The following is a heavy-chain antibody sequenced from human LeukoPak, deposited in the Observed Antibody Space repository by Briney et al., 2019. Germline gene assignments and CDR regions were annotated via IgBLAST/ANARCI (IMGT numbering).Heavy chain of an antibody. CDR3: TRDRGNSSGWYTDAFDI. CDR1: GFTFGDYA. V-gene: IGHV3-49*04. CDR2: IRSKAYGGTT. J-gene: IGHJ3*02. D-gene: IGHD6-19*01. Sequence: GRSLRLSCTASGFTFGDYAMSWVRQAPGKGLEWVGFIRSKAYGGTTEYAASVKGRFTISRDDSKSIAYLQMNSLKTEDTAVYYCTRDRGNSSGWYTDAFDIWGQGTMVTVSS.